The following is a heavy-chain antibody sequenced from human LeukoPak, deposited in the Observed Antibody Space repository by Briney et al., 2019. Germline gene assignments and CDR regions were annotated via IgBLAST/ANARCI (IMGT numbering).Heavy chain of an antibody. CDR1: GFTFSSYS. J-gene: IGHJ4*02. CDR3: ARRGYIYGFDY. V-gene: IGHV3-48*01. D-gene: IGHD5-18*01. Sequence: PGGSLRLSCAASGFTFSSYSMNWVRQAPGKGLEWVSCISSSSSTIFYADSVKGRFTISRDSAKNSLYLQMNGLRGEDTAVYYCARRGYIYGFDYWGQGTLVTVSS. CDR2: ISSSSSTI.